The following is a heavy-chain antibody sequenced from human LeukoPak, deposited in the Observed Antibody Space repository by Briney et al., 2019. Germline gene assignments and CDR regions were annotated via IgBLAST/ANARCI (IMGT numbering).Heavy chain of an antibody. Sequence: PGGSLRLSCAASGFTFSSYWMSWVRQAPGKGLEWVSYISSSGSTIYYADSVKGRFTISRDNAKNSLYLQMNSLRAEDTAVYYCARVGQWLVDSISVGYWGQGTLVTVSS. D-gene: IGHD6-19*01. CDR1: GFTFSSYW. J-gene: IGHJ4*02. CDR2: ISSSGSTI. V-gene: IGHV3-48*04. CDR3: ARVGQWLVDSISVGY.